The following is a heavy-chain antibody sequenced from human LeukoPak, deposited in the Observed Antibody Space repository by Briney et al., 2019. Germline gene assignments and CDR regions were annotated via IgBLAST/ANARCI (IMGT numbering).Heavy chain of an antibody. D-gene: IGHD3-10*01. Sequence: SETLSLTCTVSGGSISSYYWSWIRQPPGKGLEWIGYIYYSGSTNYNPSLKSRVTISVDTSKNRFSLKLSSVTAADTAVYYCAREPYYYGSGSYVVWFDPWGQGTLVTVSS. CDR1: GGSISSYY. J-gene: IGHJ5*02. CDR2: IYYSGST. CDR3: AREPYYYGSGSYVVWFDP. V-gene: IGHV4-59*12.